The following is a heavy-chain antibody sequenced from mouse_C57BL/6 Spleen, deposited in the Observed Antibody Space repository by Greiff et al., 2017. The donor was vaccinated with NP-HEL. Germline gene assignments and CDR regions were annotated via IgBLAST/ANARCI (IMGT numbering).Heavy chain of an antibody. CDR3: AAYYSNYAWFAY. D-gene: IGHD2-5*01. J-gene: IGHJ3*01. CDR1: GYSITSGYY. Sequence: DVKLQESGPGLVKPSQSLSLTCSVTGYSITSGYYWNWIRQFPGIKLEWMGYISYDGSNNYNPSLKNRISITRDTSKNQFFLKLNSVTTEDTATYYCAAYYSNYAWFAYWGQGTLVTVSA. CDR2: ISYDGSN. V-gene: IGHV3-6*01.